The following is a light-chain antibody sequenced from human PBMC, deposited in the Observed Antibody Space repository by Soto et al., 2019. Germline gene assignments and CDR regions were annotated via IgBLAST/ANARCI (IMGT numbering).Light chain of an antibody. CDR3: SSYTTSSTYG. CDR1: SGDVGRYNS. J-gene: IGLJ1*01. CDR2: EVS. V-gene: IGLV2-8*01. Sequence: QSALTQPPSASGSLGQSVTISCTGTSGDVGRYNSVSWYQQQPGKAPKVIINEVSKRPSGVPDRFSGSKSGNTASLTISGLHAEDEADYYCSSYTTSSTYGFGTGTKVTVL.